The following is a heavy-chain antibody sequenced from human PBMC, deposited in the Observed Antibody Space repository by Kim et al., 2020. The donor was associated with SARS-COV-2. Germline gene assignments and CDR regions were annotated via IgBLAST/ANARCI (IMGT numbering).Heavy chain of an antibody. CDR3: ASRDPRWYNYFDY. J-gene: IGHJ4*02. Sequence: SETLSLTCAVSGGSISSSNWWSWVRQPPGKGLEWIGEIYHSGSTNYNPSLKSRVTLSVNKSKNQFSLKLSSVTAADTAVFYCASRDPRWYNYFDYWGQGT. D-gene: IGHD2-15*01. CDR2: IYHSGST. CDR1: GGSISSSNW. V-gene: IGHV4-4*02.